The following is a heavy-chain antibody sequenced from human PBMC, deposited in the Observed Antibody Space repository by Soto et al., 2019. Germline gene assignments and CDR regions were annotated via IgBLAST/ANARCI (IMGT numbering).Heavy chain of an antibody. Sequence: GGSLRLSCAASGSAFRTYGMHWVRQAPGKGLEWVALISYDGSDEYYADSVKGRFTISRDNSKNTLYLQMNSLRAADTAVYYCAKVLQDDFWSGSPLVGMDVWGQGTTVTVYS. V-gene: IGHV3-30*18. CDR2: ISYDGSDE. CDR1: GSAFRTYG. D-gene: IGHD3-3*01. J-gene: IGHJ6*02. CDR3: AKVLQDDFWSGSPLVGMDV.